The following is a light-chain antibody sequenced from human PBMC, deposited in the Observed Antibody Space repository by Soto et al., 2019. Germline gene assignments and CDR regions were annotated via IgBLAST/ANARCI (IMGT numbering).Light chain of an antibody. CDR3: SSYTSRSSVI. CDR2: NVS. J-gene: IGLJ2*01. Sequence: QPALTQPASVSGSPGQSITISCTATTSDVGDYNYLSWYQQYPGKAPKPIIYNVSNRPSGVSNRFSGSKSGDTASLTISGLQAEDEADYYCSSYTSRSSVIFGGGTKLTVL. V-gene: IGLV2-14*01. CDR1: TSDVGDYNY.